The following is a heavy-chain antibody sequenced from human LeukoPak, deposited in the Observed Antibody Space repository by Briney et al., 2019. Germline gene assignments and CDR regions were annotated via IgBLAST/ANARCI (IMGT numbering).Heavy chain of an antibody. CDR1: DDSITMYY. D-gene: IGHD3-9*01. CDR3: ARFDRYYDILTGYYIGFDY. Sequence: SETLSLTCSVSDDSITMYYWTWIRQPPGKGLKWIGYVDHTGSTNFNPSLNGRVSISRDTTKNLFSLRLRSVTAADTAVYYCARFDRYYDILTGYYIGFDYWGQGTLVTVSS. J-gene: IGHJ4*02. CDR2: VDHTGST. V-gene: IGHV4-59*01.